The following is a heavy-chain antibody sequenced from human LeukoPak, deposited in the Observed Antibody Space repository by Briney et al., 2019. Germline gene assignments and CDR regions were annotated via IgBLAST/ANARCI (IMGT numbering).Heavy chain of an antibody. CDR1: GFTFSSYS. V-gene: IGHV3-30*04. Sequence: PGTSLRLSCEASGFTFSSYSMHWVRQAPGKGLEWVADISYDGNDRYYTDSAKGRFTISRDDSKNTVYLQMNSLRAEDTAVYFCARGFWSQGYYFDSWGQGSLVIVSS. J-gene: IGHJ4*02. CDR3: ARGFWSQGYYFDS. CDR2: ISYDGNDR. D-gene: IGHD3-3*01.